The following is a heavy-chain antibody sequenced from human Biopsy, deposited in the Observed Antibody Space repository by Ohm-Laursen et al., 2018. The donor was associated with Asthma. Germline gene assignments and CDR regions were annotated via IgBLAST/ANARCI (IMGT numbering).Heavy chain of an antibody. V-gene: IGHV4-39*01. J-gene: IGHJ5*02. CDR3: ARHWSGNGWEDVHNWFDP. D-gene: IGHD6-19*01. CDR2: VYYTWNT. CDR1: GASITTPNY. Sequence: SETLSLTCAVSGASITTPNYWAWIRQPPGRGLEWLGSVYYTWNTIYSSSLRSRLTMSVHSSRSQFSLRLSSVTAADRGVYYCARHWSGNGWEDVHNWFDPWGPGIGVTVSS.